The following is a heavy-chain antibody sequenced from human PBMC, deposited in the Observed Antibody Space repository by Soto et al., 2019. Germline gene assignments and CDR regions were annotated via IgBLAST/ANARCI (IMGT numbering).Heavy chain of an antibody. CDR2: IFYSGTT. V-gene: IGHV4-39*01. CDR3: ARQKWEQPKWFDP. Sequence: QLQLQESGPGLVKPSETLSLTCSLSGGAISDARFYWGWLRQTPGQGLEWIGSIFYSGTTFFNPALPSLVTISVDTSENQVSLKLSSVTAADTALYFCARQKWEQPKWFDPWGQGTLVTVSS. CDR1: GGAISDARFY. D-gene: IGHD1-26*01. J-gene: IGHJ5*02.